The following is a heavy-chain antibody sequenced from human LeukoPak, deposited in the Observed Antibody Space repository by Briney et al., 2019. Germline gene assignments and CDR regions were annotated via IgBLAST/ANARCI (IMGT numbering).Heavy chain of an antibody. V-gene: IGHV3-23*01. J-gene: IGHJ4*02. CDR3: ASWYSSSWYSNYHFDY. CDR1: GFTFSSYG. Sequence: GGSLRLSCAASGFTFSSYGMGWVRQAPGKGLEWVSAISGSGGSTYYADSVKGRFTISRDNAKNSLYLQMNSLRAEDTALYYCASWYSSSWYSNYHFDYWGQGTLVTVSS. CDR2: ISGSGGST. D-gene: IGHD6-13*01.